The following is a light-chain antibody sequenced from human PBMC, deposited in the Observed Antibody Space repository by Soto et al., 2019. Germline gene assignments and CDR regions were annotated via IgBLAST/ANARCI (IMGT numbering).Light chain of an antibody. CDR1: QSLLHSDGYNF. V-gene: IGKV2-28*01. Sequence: DVVMTQSPLSLPVTPGEPASISCRSSQSLLHSDGYNFLDWYLQKPGQSPQLLIYLASNRASGXTXXFSGSGSGTDFTLKISRVEAEDVGVYYCMQSLQTPTFGQGTRLEIK. CDR3: MQSLQTPT. J-gene: IGKJ5*01. CDR2: LAS.